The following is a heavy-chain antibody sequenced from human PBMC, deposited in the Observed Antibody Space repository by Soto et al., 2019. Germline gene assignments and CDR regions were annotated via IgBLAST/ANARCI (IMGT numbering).Heavy chain of an antibody. V-gene: IGHV3-30*03. Sequence: QVQLVESGGGVVQPGRSLRLSCAASGFTFSSYDMHWVRQAPGKGLEWVAVISYDGSNKFYVDSVKDRFTISRDNSQHTLSLQMNSLRAADTAVYYCARAGVYGDSDAFEVWGEGTMVTVSS. D-gene: IGHD4-17*01. J-gene: IGHJ3*01. CDR3: ARAGVYGDSDAFEV. CDR2: ISYDGSNK. CDR1: GFTFSSYD.